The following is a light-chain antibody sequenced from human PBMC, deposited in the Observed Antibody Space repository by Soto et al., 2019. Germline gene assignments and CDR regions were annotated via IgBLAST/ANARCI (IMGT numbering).Light chain of an antibody. J-gene: IGLJ1*01. Sequence: QSVLTQPPSASGSPGQSGTISCTGASIDVGGYNFVSWYQQRPGKAPKVIIYEVSKRPSGVPDRFSGSKSGNTASLTVSGLQAEDEADYYCSSYAGSHYVFGTGTKVTV. V-gene: IGLV2-8*01. CDR1: SIDVGGYNF. CDR3: SSYAGSHYV. CDR2: EVS.